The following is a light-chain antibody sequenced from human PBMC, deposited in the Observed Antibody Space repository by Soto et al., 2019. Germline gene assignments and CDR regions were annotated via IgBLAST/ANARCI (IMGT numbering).Light chain of an antibody. V-gene: IGKV3-11*01. J-gene: IGKJ4*01. CDR2: DAA. CDR3: QQHDKWPLP. Sequence: EIVLTQSPGTLSLSPGERVTLSCRASQSVNTYLAGYQQKPGQAPRILIYDAAKRATGIPAMFSGSGSGTDFTLTISSLEPEDFAVYYCQQHDKWPLPFGGGTKVEVK. CDR1: QSVNTY.